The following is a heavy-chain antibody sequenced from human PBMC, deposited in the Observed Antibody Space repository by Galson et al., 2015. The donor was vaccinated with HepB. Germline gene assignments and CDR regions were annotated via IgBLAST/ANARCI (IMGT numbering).Heavy chain of an antibody. CDR3: ASGVTGSYNYYFDY. D-gene: IGHD5-24*01. J-gene: IGHJ4*02. Sequence: ETLSLTCAVYGGSFSGYYWSWIRQPPGKGLEWIGEINHSGSSNYNPSLKSRVTISLDTSKNQFSLKLNSVTDADTAVYFCASGVTGSYNYYFDYWGQGVPVSVSS. V-gene: IGHV4-34*01. CDR1: GGSFSGYY. CDR2: INHSGSS.